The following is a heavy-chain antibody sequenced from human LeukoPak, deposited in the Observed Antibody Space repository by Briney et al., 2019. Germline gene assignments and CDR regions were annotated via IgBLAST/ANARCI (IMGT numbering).Heavy chain of an antibody. D-gene: IGHD2-15*01. J-gene: IGHJ6*03. CDR1: GCSFTSYW. CDR3: ARHSSYYYMDV. Sequence: GESLKISCKGSGCSFTSYWNGWGRQLPGKGLEWMGIIYPGDSDTRYSPSFQGQVTISADKSISTASLQWSSLKAADTAMYYCARHSSYYYMDVWGKGTTVTVSS. V-gene: IGHV5-51*01. CDR2: IYPGDSDT.